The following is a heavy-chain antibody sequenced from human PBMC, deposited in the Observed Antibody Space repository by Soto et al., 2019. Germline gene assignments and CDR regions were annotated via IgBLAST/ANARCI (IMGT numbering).Heavy chain of an antibody. Sequence: GGSLRLSCAASGFTFDGYAMHWVRQAPGKGLEWVSGISWNSGSIGYADSVKGRFTISRDNAKNSLYLQMNSLRAEDTALYYCAKDRSIAARTIYYFDYWGQGTLVTVSS. D-gene: IGHD6-6*01. CDR1: GFTFDGYA. CDR3: AKDRSIAARTIYYFDY. J-gene: IGHJ4*02. CDR2: ISWNSGSI. V-gene: IGHV3-9*01.